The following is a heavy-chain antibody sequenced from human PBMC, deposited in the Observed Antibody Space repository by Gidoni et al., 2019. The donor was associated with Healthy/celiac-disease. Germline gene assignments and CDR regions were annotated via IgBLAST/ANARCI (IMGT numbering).Heavy chain of an antibody. CDR3: ARDNVGVVPAAIRNWFDN. D-gene: IGHD2-2*01. Sequence: QVQLVQSGAEVKKPGASVKVSCKASGYTFTGYYLHWVRQDPGQGLEWMGWINPNSGGTNYAQKFQGRVTMTRDTSIRTAYMELSRLRSDDTAVYYCARDNVGVVPAAIRNWFDNWGQGTLVTVSS. V-gene: IGHV1-2*02. J-gene: IGHJ5*02. CDR2: INPNSGGT. CDR1: GYTFTGYY.